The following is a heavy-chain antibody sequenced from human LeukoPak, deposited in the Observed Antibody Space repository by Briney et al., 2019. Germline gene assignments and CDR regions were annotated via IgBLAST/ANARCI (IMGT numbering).Heavy chain of an antibody. CDR3: ARAGPLWGSGSFASAFDI. CDR1: GGSISSGGYY. D-gene: IGHD3-10*01. CDR2: IYHSGST. J-gene: IGHJ3*02. V-gene: IGHV4-30-2*01. Sequence: SETLSLTCTVSGGSISSGGYYWSWIRQPPGKGLEWIGYIYHSGSTYYNPSLKSRVTISVDRSKNQFSLKLSSVTAADTAVYYCARAGPLWGSGSFASAFDIWGQGTMVTVSS.